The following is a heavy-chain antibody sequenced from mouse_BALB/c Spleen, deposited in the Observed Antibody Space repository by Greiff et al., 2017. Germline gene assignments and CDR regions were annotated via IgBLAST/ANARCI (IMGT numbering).Heavy chain of an antibody. CDR1: GFTFSSYG. CDR2: ISSGGSYT. V-gene: IGHV5-6*01. D-gene: IGHD2-4*01. J-gene: IGHJ2*01. CDR3: ARPEEVMIFDY. Sequence: EVQRVESGGDLVKPGGSLKLSCAASGFTFSSYGMSWVRQTPDKRLEWVATISSGGSYTYYPDSVKGRFTISRDNAKNTLYLQMSSLKSEDTAMYYCARPEEVMIFDYWGQGTTLTVSS.